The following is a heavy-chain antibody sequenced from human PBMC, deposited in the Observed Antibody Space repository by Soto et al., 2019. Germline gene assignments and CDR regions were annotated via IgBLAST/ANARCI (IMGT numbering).Heavy chain of an antibody. CDR3: ARVPSIGDFWSGYPNYFDY. J-gene: IGHJ4*02. V-gene: IGHV3-53*01. CDR1: GFTVSSNY. D-gene: IGHD3-3*01. Sequence: GSLRLSCAASGFTVSSNYMNWVRQAPGKGLEWASVIYSGGSTFYADSVKGRFTISGDNSKNTLYLQMNSLRAEDTAVYYCARVPSIGDFWSGYPNYFDYWGQGTLVTVSS. CDR2: IYSGGST.